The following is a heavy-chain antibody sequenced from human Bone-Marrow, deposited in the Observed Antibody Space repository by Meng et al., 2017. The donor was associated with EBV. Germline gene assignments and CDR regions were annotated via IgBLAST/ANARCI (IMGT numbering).Heavy chain of an antibody. Sequence: QVQLGQSGAEGKKRGSSVKVSCKASGGTFSSYAISWVRQAPGQGLEWMGGIIPIFGTANYAQKFQGRVTITADKSTSTAYMELSSLRSEDTAVYYCASTRGIWYDFDYWGQGTLVTVSS. V-gene: IGHV1-69*06. D-gene: IGHD1-26*01. CDR1: GGTFSSYA. CDR3: ASTRGIWYDFDY. J-gene: IGHJ4*02. CDR2: IIPIFGTA.